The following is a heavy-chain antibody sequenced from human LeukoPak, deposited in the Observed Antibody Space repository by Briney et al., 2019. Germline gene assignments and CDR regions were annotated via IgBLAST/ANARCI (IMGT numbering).Heavy chain of an antibody. CDR2: INHSGST. CDR3: ARVRYNWNGGYFDY. CDR1: GGSFSGYY. J-gene: IGHJ4*02. D-gene: IGHD1-20*01. V-gene: IGHV4-34*01. Sequence: PSETLFLTCAVYGGSFSGYYWSWIRQPPGKGLEWIGEINHSGSTNYNPSLKSRVTISVDTSKNQFSLKLSSVTAADAAVYYCARVRYNWNGGYFDYWGQGTLVTVSS.